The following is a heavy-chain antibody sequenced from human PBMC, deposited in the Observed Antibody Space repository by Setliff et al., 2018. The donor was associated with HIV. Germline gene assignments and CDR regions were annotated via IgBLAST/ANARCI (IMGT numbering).Heavy chain of an antibody. J-gene: IGHJ4*02. D-gene: IGHD3-22*01. CDR1: GGSINSGGYY. CDR2: IYTSGLT. Sequence: SETLSLTCTVSGGSINSGGYYWVWIRQPALKGLEWIGRIYTSGLTYYNPSLKSRVTISVDTSKNQFSLKLSSVTAADTAVYYCARHDSGGYYSLDYWGQGTLVTVSS. V-gene: IGHV4-61*02. CDR3: ARHDSGGYYSLDY.